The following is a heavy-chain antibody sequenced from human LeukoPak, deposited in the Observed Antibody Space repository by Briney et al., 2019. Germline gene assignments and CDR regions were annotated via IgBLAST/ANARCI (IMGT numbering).Heavy chain of an antibody. CDR1: GFTFTSYE. V-gene: IGHV3-48*03. J-gene: IGHJ6*04. D-gene: IGHD5-18*01. Sequence: GGSLRLSCAASGFTFTSYEMNWVRQSPGKGLEWVSYISSSGSTIYYADSVKGRFTISRDNAKSSLYLQMNSLRAEDTAVYYCARDRYTVMVMGYYGMDVWGKGTTVTVSS. CDR2: ISSSGSTI. CDR3: ARDRYTVMVMGYYGMDV.